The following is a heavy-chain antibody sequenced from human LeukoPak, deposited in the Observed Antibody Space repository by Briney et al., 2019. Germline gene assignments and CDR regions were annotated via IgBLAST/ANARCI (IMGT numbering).Heavy chain of an antibody. Sequence: SETLSLTCTVSGDSISSGSYYWSWIRQPAGKGLEWIGRIYSNGDTKFNPSLKSRVTISLDTSKNQFSLKLSSATAADTAVYYCASRHSKQQPYYYYMNIWGKGTTVTVSS. CDR2: IYSNGDT. CDR3: ASRHSKQQPYYYYMNI. CDR1: GDSISSGSYY. D-gene: IGHD6-13*01. V-gene: IGHV4-61*02. J-gene: IGHJ6*03.